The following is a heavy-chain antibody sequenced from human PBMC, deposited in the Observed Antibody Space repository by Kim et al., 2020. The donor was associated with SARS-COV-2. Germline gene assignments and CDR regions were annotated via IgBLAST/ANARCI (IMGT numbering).Heavy chain of an antibody. CDR3: ARGRYDISGYYYAIFDY. J-gene: IGHJ4*01. Sequence: SVNVSCKASGCTFSSYAISWVRQAPGQGLEWMGRIIPILGIANYAQKFQGRVTITADKSTSTAYMELSSLRSEDTAVYYCARGRYDISGYYYAIFDYLG. CDR2: IIPILGIA. D-gene: IGHD3-22*01. V-gene: IGHV1-69*04. CDR1: GCTFSSYA.